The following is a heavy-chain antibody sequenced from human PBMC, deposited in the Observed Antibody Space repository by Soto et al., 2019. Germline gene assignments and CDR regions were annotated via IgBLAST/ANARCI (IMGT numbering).Heavy chain of an antibody. CDR3: ARATDYGGNSVFDY. Sequence: PSETLSLTCTVSGVSISSSGYYWGWVRQPPVKGLEWIGTIYHTGSSYYNPSLKSRVTISVDTSKNQFSPKLSSETAADTAVYYCARATDYGGNSVFDYWGQGTLVTVSS. D-gene: IGHD4-17*01. CDR1: GVSISSSGYY. J-gene: IGHJ4*02. CDR2: IYHTGSS. V-gene: IGHV4-39*07.